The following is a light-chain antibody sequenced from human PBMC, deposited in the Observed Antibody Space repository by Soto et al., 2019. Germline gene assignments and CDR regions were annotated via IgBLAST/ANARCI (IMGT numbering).Light chain of an antibody. Sequence: QSVLTQPASVSGSPGQSITISCTGTSSDVVGYNYVSWYQHHPGKAPKLMIYDVSNRPSGVSNRFSGSKSGNTASLTISGLQPEDKADYYCCSYTTSNTRQIVFGTGTQLTVL. V-gene: IGLV2-14*03. CDR1: SSDVVGYNY. CDR2: DVS. CDR3: CSYTTSNTRQIV. J-gene: IGLJ1*01.